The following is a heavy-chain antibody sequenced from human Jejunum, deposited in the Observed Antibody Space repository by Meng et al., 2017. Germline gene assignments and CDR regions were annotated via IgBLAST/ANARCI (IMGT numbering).Heavy chain of an antibody. Sequence: VQLVESGPGLVKPSGTLSLTCAVSGGSISNINWWSWVRQPPGKGLEWIGEISHTGRINYNPSLKSRVTMSLDKSKNQFSLDLTSVTGADRAVYYCARDLLDPNIAATGWFDPWGQGTLVTVSS. CDR3: ARDLLDPNIAATGWFDP. V-gene: IGHV4-4*02. CDR2: ISHTGRI. J-gene: IGHJ5*02. CDR1: GGSISNINW. D-gene: IGHD2/OR15-2a*01.